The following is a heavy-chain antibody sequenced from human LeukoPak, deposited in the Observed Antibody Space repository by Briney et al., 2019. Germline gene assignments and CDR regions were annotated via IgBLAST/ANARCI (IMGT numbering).Heavy chain of an antibody. D-gene: IGHD3-22*01. V-gene: IGHV1-69*01. CDR2: IIPIFGTA. Sequence: ASVKVSCKASGGTFSSYALSWVRQAPGQGLEWMGGIIPIFGTANYAQKFQGRVTITADESTSTAYMELSSLRSEDTAVYYCARVEMGSYYYDSSGYYAFDYWGQGTLVTVSS. CDR3: ARVEMGSYYYDSSGYYAFDY. J-gene: IGHJ4*02. CDR1: GGTFSSYA.